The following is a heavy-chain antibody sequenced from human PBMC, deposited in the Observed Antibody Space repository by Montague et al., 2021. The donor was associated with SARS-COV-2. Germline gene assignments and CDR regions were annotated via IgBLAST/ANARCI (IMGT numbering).Heavy chain of an antibody. V-gene: IGHV4-4*07. Sequence: SETLSLTCSISGVSITSYYWSWVRQPAGKGLEWIGHIYASGSTTYSPSLKSRVRLSIDNPKNQFSLKLESLTAADTAVYYCVRDGGNWYYFDYWGQGALVTVSS. CDR3: VRDGGNWYYFDY. J-gene: IGHJ4*02. CDR2: IYASGST. CDR1: GVSITSYY. D-gene: IGHD3-16*01.